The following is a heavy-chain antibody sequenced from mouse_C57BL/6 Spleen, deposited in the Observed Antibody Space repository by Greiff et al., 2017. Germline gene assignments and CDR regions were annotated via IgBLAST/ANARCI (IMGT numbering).Heavy chain of an antibody. V-gene: IGHV1-72*01. Sequence: QVQLQQPGAELVKPGASVKLSCKASGYTFTSYWMHWVKQRPVRGLEWIGRIDPNSGGTKYNEKFKSKATLTVDKPSSKAYRQLSSLTSEDSAVYYWVRWIYDGYDGDMDVWGTGTSVTVSS. CDR1: GYTFTSYW. D-gene: IGHD2-3*01. CDR2: IDPNSGGT. CDR3: VRWIYDGYDGDMDV. J-gene: IGHJ4*01.